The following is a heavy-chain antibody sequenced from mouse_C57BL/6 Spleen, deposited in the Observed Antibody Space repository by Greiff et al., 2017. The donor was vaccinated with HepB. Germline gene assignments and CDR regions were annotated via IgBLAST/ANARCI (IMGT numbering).Heavy chain of an antibody. CDR1: GFTFSDYY. Sequence: EVNLVESEGGLVQPGSSMKLSCTASGFTFSDYYMAWVRQVPEKGLEWVANINYDGSSTYYLDSLKSRFIISRDNAKNILYLQMSSLKSEDTATYYCAREETGRRFAYWGQGTLVTVSA. D-gene: IGHD4-1*01. V-gene: IGHV5-16*01. CDR2: INYDGSST. J-gene: IGHJ3*01. CDR3: AREETGRRFAY.